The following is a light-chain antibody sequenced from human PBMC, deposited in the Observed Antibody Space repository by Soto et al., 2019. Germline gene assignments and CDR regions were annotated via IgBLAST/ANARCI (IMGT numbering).Light chain of an antibody. Sequence: QSVLTQPPSVSGAPGKRVTISCTGSSSNIGAGYDVQWYQQLPGTAPKLLISGNNNRPSGVPDRFSGSKSGTSSSLAITGLQAEDDADYYCQSYDSSVSKVVFGGGTKLTVL. CDR1: SSNIGAGYD. CDR3: QSYDSSVSKVV. V-gene: IGLV1-40*01. CDR2: GNN. J-gene: IGLJ2*01.